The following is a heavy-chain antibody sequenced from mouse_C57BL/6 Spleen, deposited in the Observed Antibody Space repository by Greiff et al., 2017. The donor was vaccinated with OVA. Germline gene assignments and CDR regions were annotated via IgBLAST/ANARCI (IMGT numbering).Heavy chain of an antibody. Sequence: QVQLQQPGAELVKPGASVKLSCKASGYTFTSYWMQWVKQRPGQGLEWIGEIDPSDSYTNYNQKFKGKATLTVDTSSITAYMQLSSLTSEDSAVYYCARADVWGTGTTVTVSS. V-gene: IGHV1-50*01. CDR2: IDPSDSYT. J-gene: IGHJ1*03. CDR3: ARADV. CDR1: GYTFTSYW.